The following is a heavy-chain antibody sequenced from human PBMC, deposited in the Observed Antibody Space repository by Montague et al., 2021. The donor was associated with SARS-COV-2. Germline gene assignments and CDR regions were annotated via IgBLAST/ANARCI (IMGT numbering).Heavy chain of an antibody. V-gene: IGHV3-48*04. D-gene: IGHD3-22*01. J-gene: IGHJ3*02. CDR3: ARARIAMIVVVNAFDI. CDR1: GFTFSSYT. CDR2: ISTSSSTI. Sequence: SLRLSCAASGFTFSSYTMNWVRQAPGKGLEWLSYISTSSSTIYYADSVKGRFTISRDDATGSLYLQMNSLRAEDTAVYYCARARIAMIVVVNAFDIWGQGTMVTVSS.